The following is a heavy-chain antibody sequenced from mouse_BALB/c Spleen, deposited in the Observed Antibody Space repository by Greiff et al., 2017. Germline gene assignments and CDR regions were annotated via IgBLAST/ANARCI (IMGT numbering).Heavy chain of an antibody. V-gene: IGHV2-5-1*01. Sequence: QVQLQQSGPSLVQPSQSLSITCTVSGFSLTSYGVHWVRQSPGKGLEWLGVIWRGGSTDYNAAFLSRLGITKDNSKSQVFFKMNSLQADDTAIYYCAKKEGPYYGLYYYAMDYWGQGTSVTVSS. J-gene: IGHJ4*01. CDR2: IWRGGST. D-gene: IGHD2-10*01. CDR1: GFSLTSYG. CDR3: AKKEGPYYGLYYYAMDY.